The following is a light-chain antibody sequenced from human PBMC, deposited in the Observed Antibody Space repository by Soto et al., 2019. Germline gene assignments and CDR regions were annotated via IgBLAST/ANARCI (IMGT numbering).Light chain of an antibody. J-gene: IGLJ1*01. V-gene: IGLV2-14*01. CDR2: DVS. CDR3: CSYTTSNTRQIV. Sequence: QSALTQPAPVSRSPGHSITISCTGTSSDVGGYNYVSWYQQQPGKAPKFMIYDVSNRPSGVSNRFSGSKSGNTASLTISGLQAEDEADYYCCSYTTSNTRQIVFGTGTKVTVL. CDR1: SSDVGGYNY.